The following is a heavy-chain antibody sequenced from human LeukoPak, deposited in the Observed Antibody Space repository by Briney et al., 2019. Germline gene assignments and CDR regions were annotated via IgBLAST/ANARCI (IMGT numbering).Heavy chain of an antibody. D-gene: IGHD1-7*01. CDR2: IIPIFGTA. CDR1: GGTFSSYA. Sequence: SVKVSCKASGGTFSSYAISWVRQAPGQGLEWMGGIIPIFGTANYAQKFQGRVTITADESTSTAYMELSSLRSEDSAVYYCARDLELRSWDYYYMDVWGKGTTVTVSS. V-gene: IGHV1-69*13. J-gene: IGHJ6*03. CDR3: ARDLELRSWDYYYMDV.